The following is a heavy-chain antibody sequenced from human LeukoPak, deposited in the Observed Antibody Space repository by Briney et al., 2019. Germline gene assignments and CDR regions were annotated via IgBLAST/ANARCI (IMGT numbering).Heavy chain of an antibody. Sequence: SETLSLTCTVSGASVSTHYWNWIRQSPGKGLEWIGHIYYSGSSNYNPSLRSRVAISLDTSKNQLSLKLSSVTAADTAVYFCARDDSFQDIVVVPPPDLGFWGLGTLVTVSS. V-gene: IGHV4-59*02. CDR3: ARDDSFQDIVVVPPPDLGF. CDR2: IYYSGSS. CDR1: GASVSTHY. J-gene: IGHJ4*02. D-gene: IGHD2-2*01.